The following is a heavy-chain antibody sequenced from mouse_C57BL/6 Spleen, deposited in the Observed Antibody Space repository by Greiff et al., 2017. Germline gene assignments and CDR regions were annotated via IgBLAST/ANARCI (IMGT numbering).Heavy chain of an antibody. V-gene: IGHV1-26*01. CDR2: INPNNGGT. CDR1: GYTFTDYY. Sequence: EVKLMESGPELVKPGASVKISCKASGYTFTDYYMNWVKQSHGKSLEWIGDINPNNGGTSYNQKFKGKATLTVDKSSSTAYMELRSLTSEDSAVYYCGRWDYYEGYWGQGTLVTVSA. D-gene: IGHD1-1*01. J-gene: IGHJ3*01. CDR3: GRWDYYEGY.